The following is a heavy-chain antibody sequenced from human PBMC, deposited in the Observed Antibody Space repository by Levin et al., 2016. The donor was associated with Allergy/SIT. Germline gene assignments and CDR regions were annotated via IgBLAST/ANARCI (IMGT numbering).Heavy chain of an antibody. Sequence: VRQMPGKGLEWMGRIDPSDSYTNYSPSFQGHVTISADKSISTAYLQWSSLKASDTAMYYCARLYRQYTWSAFDIWGQGTMVTVSS. V-gene: IGHV5-10-1*01. CDR3: ARLYRQYTWSAFDI. D-gene: IGHD6-6*01. CDR2: IDPSDSYT. J-gene: IGHJ3*02.